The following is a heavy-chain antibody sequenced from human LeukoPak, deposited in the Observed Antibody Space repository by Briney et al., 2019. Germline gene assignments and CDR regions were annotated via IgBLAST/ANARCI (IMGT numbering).Heavy chain of an antibody. J-gene: IGHJ6*03. CDR3: ARHQYGSRYYYYMDV. Sequence: PSETLSLTCAVSGGSISSSNWWSWVRQPPGKGREWIGEIYHSGSTNYNPSLKSRVTISVDKSISTAYLQWSSLKASDTAMYYCARHQYGSRYYYYMDVWGKGTTVTISS. CDR2: IYHSGST. V-gene: IGHV4-4*02. CDR1: GGSISSSNW. D-gene: IGHD3-10*01.